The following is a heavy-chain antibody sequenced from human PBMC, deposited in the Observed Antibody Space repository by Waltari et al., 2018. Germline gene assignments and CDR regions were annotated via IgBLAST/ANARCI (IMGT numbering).Heavy chain of an antibody. Sequence: QVQLVQSGAEVKKPGSSVKVSCKASGGTFSSYAISWVRKARGQGLEGMGGTIPSSGTANYAQKFQGSVTISADESTSTAYMKLSSLRSEDTAVYYCARARLSYYYDSSGYSGPFFDYWGQGTLVTVSS. J-gene: IGHJ4*02. CDR3: ARARLSYYYDSSGYSGPFFDY. CDR1: GGTFSSYA. V-gene: IGHV1-69*01. CDR2: TIPSSGTA. D-gene: IGHD3-22*01.